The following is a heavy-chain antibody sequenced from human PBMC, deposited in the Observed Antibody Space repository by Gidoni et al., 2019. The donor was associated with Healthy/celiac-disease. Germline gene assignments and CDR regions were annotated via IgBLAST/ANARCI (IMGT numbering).Heavy chain of an antibody. Sequence: EVQLLESGGGLVQPGGSLRLSCAASGFTFSSYAMSWVRQAPGKGLEWVSAISGSGGSTYYADSVKGRFTISRDNSKNTLYLQMNSLRAEDTAVYYCAKDSARHPRYCSSTSCYIPWGQGTLVTVSS. J-gene: IGHJ5*02. V-gene: IGHV3-23*01. CDR3: AKDSARHPRYCSSTSCYIP. CDR1: GFTFSSYA. CDR2: ISGSGGST. D-gene: IGHD2-2*02.